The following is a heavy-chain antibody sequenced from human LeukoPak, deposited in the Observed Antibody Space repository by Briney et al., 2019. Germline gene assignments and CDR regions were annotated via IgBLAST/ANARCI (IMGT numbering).Heavy chain of an antibody. CDR3: ARDPYTGSMFDY. D-gene: IGHD1-1*01. J-gene: IGHJ4*01. CDR2: IGHFTGDI. CDR1: GFPLKSPS. V-gene: IGHV3-21*01. Sequence: GGSLRLSCVTRGFPLKSPSMSRVRQAPGKGLEWVAFIGHFTGDIFYADSVKGRFNISRDDAKDSVYLQMNSLRVDDTAVYFCARDPYTGSMFDYWGHGTLVTVSS.